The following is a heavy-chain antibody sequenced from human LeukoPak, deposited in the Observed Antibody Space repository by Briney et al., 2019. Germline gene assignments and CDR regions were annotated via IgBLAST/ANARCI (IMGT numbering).Heavy chain of an antibody. J-gene: IGHJ4*02. Sequence: ASVKVPCKASGYTFTGYYMHWVRQAPGQGLEWMGWINPNSGGTNYAQKFQGRVTMTRDTSISTAYMELSRLRSDDTAVYYCARGRYDFWSGYYPRVFDYWGQGTLVTVSS. V-gene: IGHV1-2*02. D-gene: IGHD3-3*01. CDR3: ARGRYDFWSGYYPRVFDY. CDR1: GYTFTGYY. CDR2: INPNSGGT.